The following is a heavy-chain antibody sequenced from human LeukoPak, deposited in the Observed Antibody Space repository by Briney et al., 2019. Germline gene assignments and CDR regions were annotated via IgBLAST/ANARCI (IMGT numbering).Heavy chain of an antibody. Sequence: GGTLRLSCAASGFTFSSYGMSWVRQAPGKGLEWVSTISSSGGSTYYADSVKGRFTISRDNSKNTLYLQMNSLRAEDTAVYYCAKDLMVRGPGDYWGQGTLVTVSS. CDR1: GFTFSSYG. V-gene: IGHV3-23*01. CDR3: AKDLMVRGPGDY. CDR2: ISSSGGST. J-gene: IGHJ4*02. D-gene: IGHD3-10*01.